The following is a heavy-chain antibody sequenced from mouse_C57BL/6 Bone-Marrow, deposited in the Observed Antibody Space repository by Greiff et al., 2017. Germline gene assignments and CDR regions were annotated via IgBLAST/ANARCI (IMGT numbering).Heavy chain of an antibody. V-gene: IGHV1-82*01. CDR3: ARGDYYGGAY. Sequence: VQLQQSGPELVKPGASVKISCKASGYAFSSSWMNWVKQRPGKGLEWIGRIYPGDGDTNYNGKFKGKATLTADRSSSTAYMQLSSLTSEDSAVYFCARGDYYGGAYWGQGTLVTVSA. D-gene: IGHD1-1*01. CDR1: GYAFSSSW. J-gene: IGHJ3*01. CDR2: IYPGDGDT.